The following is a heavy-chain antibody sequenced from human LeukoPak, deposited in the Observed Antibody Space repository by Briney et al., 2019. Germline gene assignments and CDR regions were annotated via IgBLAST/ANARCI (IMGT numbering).Heavy chain of an antibody. D-gene: IGHD2-2*01. CDR2: IYYSGST. J-gene: IGHJ3*02. V-gene: IGHV4-59*08. Sequence: PSETLSLTCTVSGGSISSYYCSWIRQPPGKGLEWIGYIYYSGSTNYNPSLKSRVTISVDTSKNQFSLKLSSVTAADTAVYYCARLCSSTSCRNAFDIWGQGTMVTVSS. CDR3: ARLCSSTSCRNAFDI. CDR1: GGSISSYY.